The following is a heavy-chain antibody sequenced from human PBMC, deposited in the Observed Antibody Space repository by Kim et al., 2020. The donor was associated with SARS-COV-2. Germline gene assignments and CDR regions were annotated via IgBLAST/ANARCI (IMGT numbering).Heavy chain of an antibody. CDR1: GGSISSGGYY. D-gene: IGHD3-22*01. CDR3: ARGGGSSGYFSLGY. J-gene: IGHJ4*02. V-gene: IGHV4-31*03. Sequence: SETLSLTCTVSGGSISSGGYYWSWIRQHPGKGLEWIGYIYYSGSTYYNPSLKSRVTISVDTSKNQFSLKLSSVTAAGTAVYYCARGGGSSGYFSLGYWGQGTLVTVSS. CDR2: IYYSGST.